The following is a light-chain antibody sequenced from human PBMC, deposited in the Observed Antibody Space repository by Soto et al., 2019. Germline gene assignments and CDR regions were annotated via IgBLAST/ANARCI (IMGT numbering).Light chain of an antibody. CDR3: QQYNSYSPLT. V-gene: IGKV1-5*01. CDR1: QSISSW. Sequence: DIQMTQSPSTLSASVGDRVTITCRASQSISSWLAWYQQKPGKAPKLLIYDASSLESGVPSRFSESGSGTEFTLTISSLQPDDFATYYCQQYNSYSPLTFGGGTKVEIK. J-gene: IGKJ4*01. CDR2: DAS.